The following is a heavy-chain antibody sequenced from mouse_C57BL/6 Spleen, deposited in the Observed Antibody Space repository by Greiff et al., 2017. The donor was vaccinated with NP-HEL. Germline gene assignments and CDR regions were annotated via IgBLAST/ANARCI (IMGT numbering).Heavy chain of an antibody. CDR2: IDPSDSYT. CDR1: GYTFTSYW. Sequence: VHLVESGAELVMPGASVKLSCKASGYTFTSYWMHWVKQRPGQGLEWIGEIDPSDSYTNYNQKFKGKSTLTVDKSSSTAYMQLSSLTSEDSAVYYCARSGDGDAWFAYWGQGTLVTVSA. V-gene: IGHV1-69*01. CDR3: ARSGDGDAWFAY. J-gene: IGHJ3*01. D-gene: IGHD2-13*01.